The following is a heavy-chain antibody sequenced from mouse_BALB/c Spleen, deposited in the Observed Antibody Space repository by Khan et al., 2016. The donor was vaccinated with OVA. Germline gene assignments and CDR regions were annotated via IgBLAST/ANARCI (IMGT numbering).Heavy chain of an antibody. CDR2: ISYSGST. Sequence: EVKLLESGPGLVKPSQSLSLTCTVTGYSITSGYVWNWIRQFPGNKLEWMGYISYSGSTNYNPSLKSRISITRDTSKNQFFLQLNSVTTEDTATYYSARTARIKYWGQGTTLTVSS. V-gene: IGHV3-2*02. D-gene: IGHD1-2*01. J-gene: IGHJ2*01. CDR1: GYSITSGYV. CDR3: ARTARIKY.